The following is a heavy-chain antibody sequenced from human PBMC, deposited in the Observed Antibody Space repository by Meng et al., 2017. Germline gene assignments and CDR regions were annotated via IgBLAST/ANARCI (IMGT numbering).Heavy chain of an antibody. D-gene: IGHD2-21*02. CDR1: GGTFSSYA. Sequence: QVQLVQSGADVKKPGSSVKVSCKASGGTFSSYAISWVRQAPGQGLEWMGGIIPIFGTANYAQKFQGRVTITADESTSTAYMELSSLRSEDTAVYYCAREGPCGGDCSGFDYWGQGTLVTVSS. J-gene: IGHJ4*02. V-gene: IGHV1-69*01. CDR2: IIPIFGTA. CDR3: AREGPCGGDCSGFDY.